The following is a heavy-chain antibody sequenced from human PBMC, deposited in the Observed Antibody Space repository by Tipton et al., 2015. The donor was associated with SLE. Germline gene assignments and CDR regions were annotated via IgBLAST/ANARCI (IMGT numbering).Heavy chain of an antibody. V-gene: IGHV3-23*04. Sequence: QLVQSGGGLIQSGGSLRLSCATSGFTFSSYALSWVRRAPGKGLEWVSTISGGGGSTYYADFVKGRFSISIDKSKKTLFLQMNSLRVDDTATYYCAKFEKTTDFYLDSWGQGTLVSVSS. J-gene: IGHJ4*02. CDR1: GFTFSSYA. CDR3: AKFEKTTDFYLDS. CDR2: ISGGGGST. D-gene: IGHD1/OR15-1a*01.